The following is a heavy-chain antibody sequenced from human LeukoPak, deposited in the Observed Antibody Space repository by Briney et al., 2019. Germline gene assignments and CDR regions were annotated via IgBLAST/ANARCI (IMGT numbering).Heavy chain of an antibody. CDR2: ISAYNGNT. Sequence: ASVKVSCKASGYTFTSYGISWVRQAPGQGLEWMGWISAYNGNTNYAQKLQGRVTMTTDTSTSTAYMELRSLRSDDTAVYYCARDFKEYCSSTSYSDAFDIWGQRTMVTVSS. CDR1: GYTFTSYG. D-gene: IGHD2-2*01. V-gene: IGHV1-18*01. J-gene: IGHJ3*02. CDR3: ARDFKEYCSSTSYSDAFDI.